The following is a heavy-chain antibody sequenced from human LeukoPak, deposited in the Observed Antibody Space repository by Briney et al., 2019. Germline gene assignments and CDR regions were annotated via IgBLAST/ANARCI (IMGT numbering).Heavy chain of an antibody. D-gene: IGHD3-22*01. J-gene: IGHJ4*02. V-gene: IGHV3-30*18. CDR2: ISYDGSNK. CDR3: AKDCAYYYGSSGYFDY. CDR1: GFTFSSYG. Sequence: GGSLRLSCAASGFTFSSYGMHWVRQAPGKGLEWVGVISYDGSNKYYADSVKGRFTISRDNSKNTLYLQMNSLRAEDKAVYYCAKDCAYYYGSSGYFDYWGQGTLVTVSS.